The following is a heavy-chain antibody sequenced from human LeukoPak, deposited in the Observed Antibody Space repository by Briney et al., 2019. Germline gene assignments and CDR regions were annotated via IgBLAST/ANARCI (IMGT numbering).Heavy chain of an antibody. D-gene: IGHD6-13*01. V-gene: IGHV1-69*04. Sequence: GSSVKVSCKASGGTFSSYAISWVRQAPGQGLEWMGRIIPILGIANYAQKFQGRVTITADKSTSTAYMELSSLRSEDTAVYYCARSQHPSYSSSWSQNYGMDVWGQGTTVTVSS. CDR1: GGTFSSYA. J-gene: IGHJ6*02. CDR2: IIPILGIA. CDR3: ARSQHPSYSSSWSQNYGMDV.